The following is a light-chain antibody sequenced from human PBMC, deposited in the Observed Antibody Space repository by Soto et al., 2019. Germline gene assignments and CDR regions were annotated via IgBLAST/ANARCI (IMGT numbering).Light chain of an antibody. V-gene: IGKV3-11*01. J-gene: IGKJ4*01. Sequence: PGEGATLSCRASQSVSSYLAWYQQKPGQAPRLLIYGASTRATGTPARFSGSGSGTDFTLTISSLEPEDFAVYYCQQRSNWPLTFGGGTKVDIK. CDR2: GAS. CDR1: QSVSSY. CDR3: QQRSNWPLT.